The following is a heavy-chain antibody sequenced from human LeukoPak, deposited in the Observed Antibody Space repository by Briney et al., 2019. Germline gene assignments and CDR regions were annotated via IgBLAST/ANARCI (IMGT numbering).Heavy chain of an antibody. CDR3: AKDLPIKDNWFDP. J-gene: IGHJ5*02. D-gene: IGHD2-2*01. V-gene: IGHV3-23*01. CDR2: ISGSGGST. Sequence: PEGSLRLSCVASGLTFSGSGIHWVRQAPGKGLEWVSAISGSGGSTYYADSVKGRFTISRDNSKNTLYLQMNSLRAEDTAVYYCAKDLPIKDNWFDPWGQGTLVTVSS. CDR1: GLTFSGSG.